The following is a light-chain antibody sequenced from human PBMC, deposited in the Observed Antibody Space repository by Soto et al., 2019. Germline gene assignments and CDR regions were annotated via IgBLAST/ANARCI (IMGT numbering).Light chain of an antibody. V-gene: IGLV2-14*03. J-gene: IGLJ1*01. CDR3: ISYTDRQSYL. CDR1: SSDIGSYDH. CDR2: AVS. Sequence: QSVLTQPASVSGSPGQSITISCSGTSSDIGSYDHVAWYQQLPGKSPKLIIYAVSDRPSGVSDRFSGSKSGISASLTISGLQTEDEADYYCISYTDRQSYLFGTGTKSPS.